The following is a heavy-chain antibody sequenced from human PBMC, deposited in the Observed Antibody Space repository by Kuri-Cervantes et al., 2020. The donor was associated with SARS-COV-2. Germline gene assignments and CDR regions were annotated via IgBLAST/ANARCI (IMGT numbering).Heavy chain of an antibody. CDR1: GFTFSSYS. V-gene: IGHV3-21*01. CDR3: ARDLSSTLEWLFYNWFDP. D-gene: IGHD3-3*01. J-gene: IGHJ5*02. Sequence: GGSLRLSCAASGFTFSSYSMNWVRQAPGKGLEWVSSISSSSSYIYYADSVKGRFTISRDNAKNSLYLQMNSLRAEDTAVYYCARDLSSTLEWLFYNWFDPWGQGTLVTVVS. CDR2: ISSSSSYI.